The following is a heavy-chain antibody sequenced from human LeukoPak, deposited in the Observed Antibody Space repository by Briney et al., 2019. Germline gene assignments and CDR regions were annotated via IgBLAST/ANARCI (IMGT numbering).Heavy chain of an antibody. D-gene: IGHD5-24*01. CDR3: ARGGRDGYSLFDY. CDR2: IYSGGST. Sequence: GGSLRLSCAASGFTVSSNYISWVRQAPGKGLEWVSVIYSGGSTYYADSVKGRFTISRDNSKNTLYLQMNSLRAEDTAVYYCARGGRDGYSLFDYWGQGTLVTVSS. CDR1: GFTVSSNY. J-gene: IGHJ4*02. V-gene: IGHV3-53*01.